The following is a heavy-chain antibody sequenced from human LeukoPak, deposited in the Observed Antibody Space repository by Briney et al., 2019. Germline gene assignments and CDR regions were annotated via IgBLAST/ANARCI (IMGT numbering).Heavy chain of an antibody. J-gene: IGHJ4*02. V-gene: IGHV4-34*01. CDR3: AREGSRGYSYGYTDY. CDR2: INHSGST. CDR1: EGSFSGYY. Sequence: SETLSLTCAVYEGSFSGYYWSWIRQPPGKGLEWIGEINHSGSTSYNPSLKSRVTISVDTSKNQFSLKLSSVTAADTAVYYCAREGSRGYSYGYTDYWGQGTLVTVSS. D-gene: IGHD5-18*01.